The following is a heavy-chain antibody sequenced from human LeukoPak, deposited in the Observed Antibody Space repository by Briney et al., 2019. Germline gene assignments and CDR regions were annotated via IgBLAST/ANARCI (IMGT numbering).Heavy chain of an antibody. Sequence: GGSLRLSCAASGFTFNNYAMSWVRQAPGKGLEWVSAISGSGGSTYYADSVKGRFTISRDNSKNTLYLQMNSLRAEDTAVYYCAKGKGIVGATTPFDYWGQGTLVTVSS. D-gene: IGHD1-26*01. J-gene: IGHJ4*02. V-gene: IGHV3-23*01. CDR2: ISGSGGST. CDR1: GFTFNNYA. CDR3: AKGKGIVGATTPFDY.